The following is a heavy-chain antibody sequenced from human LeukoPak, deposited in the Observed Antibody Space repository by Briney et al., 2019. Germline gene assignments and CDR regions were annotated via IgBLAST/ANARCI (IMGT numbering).Heavy chain of an antibody. CDR2: IKSKTDGGTT. J-gene: IGHJ4*02. V-gene: IGHV3-15*01. CDR1: GFTFSNAW. Sequence: GGSLRLSCAASGFTFSNAWMSWVRQAPGKGLEWVGRIKSKTDGGTTDYAAPVKGRFTISRDDSKNTLYLQMNSLKTEDTAVYYCTTDQAHEGPMYYFDYWGQGTLVTVSS. CDR3: TTDQAHEGPMYYFDY.